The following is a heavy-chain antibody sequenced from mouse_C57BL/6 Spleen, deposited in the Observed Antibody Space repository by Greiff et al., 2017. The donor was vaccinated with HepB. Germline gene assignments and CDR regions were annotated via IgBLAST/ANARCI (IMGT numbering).Heavy chain of an antibody. CDR2: ISYSGST. Sequence: VQLKQSGPGLAKPSQTLSLTCSVTGYSITSDYWNWIRKLPGNKLEYMGYISYSGSTYYNPSLKSRISITRDTSKNQYYLQLNSVTTEDTATYYCARYYYGSSPYYFDYWGQGTTLTVSS. CDR1: GYSITSDY. V-gene: IGHV3-8*01. D-gene: IGHD1-1*01. J-gene: IGHJ2*01. CDR3: ARYYYGSSPYYFDY.